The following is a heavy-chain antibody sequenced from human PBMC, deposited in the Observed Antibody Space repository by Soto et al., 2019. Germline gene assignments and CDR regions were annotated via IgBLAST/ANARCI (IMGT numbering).Heavy chain of an antibody. J-gene: IGHJ4*02. Sequence: AVKVSCKASVGTYKNYFIGWVRQAPGQGLEWLGGIIPVFGTPNYAQSFQDRLTITADESTGTTYLELRSLRSDDTAVYYCARGPYGPLIVTVPIEYRGQGPSVTVS. D-gene: IGHD3-22*01. CDR1: VGTYKNYF. V-gene: IGHV1-69*13. CDR3: ARGPYGPLIVTVPIEY. CDR2: IIPVFGTP.